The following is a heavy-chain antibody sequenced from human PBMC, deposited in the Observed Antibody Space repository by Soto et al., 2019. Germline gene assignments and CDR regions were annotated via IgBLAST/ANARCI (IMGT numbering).Heavy chain of an antibody. J-gene: IGHJ3*02. V-gene: IGHV3-30-3*01. D-gene: IGHD2-21*01. CDR3: ARDRVIAQVGAAFDI. CDR1: GFTFSSYA. CDR2: ISYDGSNK. Sequence: GGSLRLSCAASGFTFSSYAMSWFRQGPGKGLEWVAVISYDGSNKYYADSVKGRFTISRDNSKNTLYLQMNSLRAEDTAVYYCARDRVIAQVGAAFDIWGQGTMVTVSS.